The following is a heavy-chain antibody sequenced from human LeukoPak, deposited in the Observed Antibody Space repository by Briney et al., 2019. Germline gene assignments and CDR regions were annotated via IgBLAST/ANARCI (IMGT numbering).Heavy chain of an antibody. CDR2: ISSSGSTI. CDR3: ASGELRYFDWLLPPIDY. Sequence: GGSLRLSCAASGFTFSDYYMSWIRQAPGKGLEWVSYISSSGSTIYYADSVKGRFTISRDNSKNTLYLQMNSLRAEDTAVYYCASGELRYFDWLLPPIDYWGQGTLVTVSS. J-gene: IGHJ4*02. D-gene: IGHD3-9*01. V-gene: IGHV3-11*01. CDR1: GFTFSDYY.